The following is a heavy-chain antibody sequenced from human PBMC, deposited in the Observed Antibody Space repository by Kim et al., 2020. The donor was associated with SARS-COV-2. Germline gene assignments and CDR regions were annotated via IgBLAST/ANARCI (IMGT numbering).Heavy chain of an antibody. Sequence: GGSLRLSCAASGFTYSSYGMHWVRQAPGKGLEWVAVISYDGSNKDYADSVKGRFTISRDNSKNTLYLQMNSLTAEDTAVYYCAKDRPLSSPYGMDVWGQG. V-gene: IGHV3-30*18. CDR3: AKDRPLSSPYGMDV. CDR2: ISYDGSNK. CDR1: GFTYSSYG. D-gene: IGHD6-6*01. J-gene: IGHJ6*02.